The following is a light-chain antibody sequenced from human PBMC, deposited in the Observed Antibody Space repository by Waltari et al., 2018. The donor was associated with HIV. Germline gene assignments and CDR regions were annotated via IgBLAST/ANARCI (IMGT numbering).Light chain of an antibody. CDR3: CSYVSEIVPCV. J-gene: IGLJ3*02. CDR1: SRDVGRCTF. V-gene: IGLV2-23*02. CDR2: DVS. Sequence: ALTHPTSVSGSPARSITIPSPATSRDVGRCTFLSCYQQHPGKAPRLIIYDVSERPAGVSNRFTGSKSGNTASLTISGLQAEDEADYYCCSYVSEIVPCVFGGGTKLTVL.